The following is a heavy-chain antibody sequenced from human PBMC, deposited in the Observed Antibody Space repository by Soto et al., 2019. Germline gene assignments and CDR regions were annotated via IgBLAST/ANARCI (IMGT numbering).Heavy chain of an antibody. Sequence: PEGSLRLSFTASGFTFSSYGMGWVRQAPGKGLQWVSTIRGDGGKTHYTDSVKVRFSIYIDNSKNTVYLQMDSLRAEDTAMYFCARDVGLDYDDFFAXWGQGTQVTVSX. J-gene: IGHJ4*02. CDR2: IRGDGGKT. V-gene: IGHV3-23*01. CDR3: ARDVGLDYDDFFAX. CDR1: GFTFSSYG. D-gene: IGHD4-17*01.